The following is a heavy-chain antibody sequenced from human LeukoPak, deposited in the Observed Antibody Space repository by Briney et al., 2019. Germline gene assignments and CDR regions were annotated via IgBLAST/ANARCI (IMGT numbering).Heavy chain of an antibody. D-gene: IGHD5-12*01. Sequence: SETLSLTCTVSGYSISSGYYWDWIRQPPGKGLEWIGSIYHSGSTYYSPSLKSRVTISVDTSQTQFSLKLSSVTAADTAMYYCARGYSDYPYFFDSWGQGALVTVSS. J-gene: IGHJ4*02. CDR2: IYHSGST. CDR3: ARGYSDYPYFFDS. V-gene: IGHV4-38-2*02. CDR1: GYSISSGYY.